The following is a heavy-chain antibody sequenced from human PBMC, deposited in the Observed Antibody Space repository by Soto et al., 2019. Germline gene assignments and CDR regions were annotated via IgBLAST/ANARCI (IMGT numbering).Heavy chain of an antibody. J-gene: IGHJ4*02. CDR1: GFIFSNYA. D-gene: IGHD6-19*01. CDR2: FTSGGST. CDR3: SRSDKYNSQSSGWANRFDY. Sequence: EVQLLESGGDLVQPGGSLRLSCAASGFIFSNYAMTWVRQAPGKGPEWVSTFTSGGSTYYRDTVKGRFTISRDNSKNTLYLQIDSLRGHDTAVYYCSRSDKYNSQSSGWANRFDYWGQGTLVTVSS. V-gene: IGHV3-23*01.